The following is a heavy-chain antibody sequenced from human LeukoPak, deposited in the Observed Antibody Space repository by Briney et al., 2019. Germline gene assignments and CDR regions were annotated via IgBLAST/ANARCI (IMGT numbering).Heavy chain of an antibody. D-gene: IGHD3-16*01. CDR3: AREGEGDYFDY. V-gene: IGHV3-30-3*01. J-gene: IGHJ4*02. Sequence: PGGSLRLSCAASGFTFSSYAMHWVRQAPGKGLEWVAVISYDGSNKYYADSVKGRFTISRDNSKNTLYLQMNSLRAEDTAVYYCAREGEGDYFDYWGQGTLVTVSS. CDR2: ISYDGSNK. CDR1: GFTFSSYA.